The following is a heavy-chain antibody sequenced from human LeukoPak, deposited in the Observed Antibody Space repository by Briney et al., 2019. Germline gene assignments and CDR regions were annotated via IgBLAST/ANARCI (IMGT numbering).Heavy chain of an antibody. CDR2: IKSKTDGGPT. V-gene: IGHV3-15*01. CDR1: GFTFSNAW. CDR3: TTGADY. J-gene: IGHJ4*02. Sequence: GGSLRLSCAASGFTFSNAWMSWVRQAPGKGLEWVGRIKSKTDGGPTDYAAPVKGRFTISRDDSKNTLYLRMNSLKTEDTAVYYCTTGADYWGQGTLVTVSS.